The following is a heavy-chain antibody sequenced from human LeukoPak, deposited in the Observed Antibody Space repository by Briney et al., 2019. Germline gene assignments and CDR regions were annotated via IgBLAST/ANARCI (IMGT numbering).Heavy chain of an antibody. CDR2: ISGSGGST. V-gene: IGHV3-23*01. D-gene: IGHD6-6*01. CDR1: GFTFSSYA. J-gene: IGHJ1*01. Sequence: PGGSLRLSCAASGFTFSSYAMSWVRQAPGKGLEWASAISGSGGSTYYADSVKGRFTISRDNSKNTLYLQMNSLRAEDTAVYYCAKDEYSSSSEAEYFQHWGQGTLVTVSS. CDR3: AKDEYSSSSEAEYFQH.